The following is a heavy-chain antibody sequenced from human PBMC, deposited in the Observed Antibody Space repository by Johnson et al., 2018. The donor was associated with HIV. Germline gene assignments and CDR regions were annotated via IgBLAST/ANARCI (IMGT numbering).Heavy chain of an antibody. CDR1: GFIFDNHA. CDR2: LSSGGSA. D-gene: IGHD3-16*01. CDR3: ARDRGGMGYAFDI. V-gene: IGHV3-66*01. J-gene: IGHJ3*02. Sequence: VQLVESGGVMVQPGGSLRLSCAVSGFIFDNHAMHWVRQAPGKGLEWVSILSSGGSAFYADSVKGRCTISRDNSKNTLYRQRDSPRIEDMGVYYCARDRGGMGYAFDIWGHGTKVSVSS.